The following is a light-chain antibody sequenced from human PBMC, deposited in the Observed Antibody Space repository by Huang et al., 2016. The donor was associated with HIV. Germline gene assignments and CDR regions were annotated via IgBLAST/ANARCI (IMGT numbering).Light chain of an antibody. CDR1: QAISNY. J-gene: IGKJ1*01. Sequence: DIQMTQSPSAMSASVGDKVTITCRASQAISNYLVWFQQKPGRAPKRLIYAASRLQSGVPSRFSGSGYGTKFTLTISSLQPEDFATFYCLQHHAYPRTFGPGTKVEVK. CDR3: LQHHAYPRT. V-gene: IGKV1-17*03. CDR2: AAS.